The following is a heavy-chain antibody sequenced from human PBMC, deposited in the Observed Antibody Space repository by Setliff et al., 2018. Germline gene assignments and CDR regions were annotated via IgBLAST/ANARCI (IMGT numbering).Heavy chain of an antibody. D-gene: IGHD7-27*01. CDR1: GFTFSSYA. Sequence: PGGSLRLSCAASGFTFSSYAMSWVRQAPGKGLEWISYISSRSTNTYYADSVKGRFTVSRDNGKRALYLQMNSLRAEDTALYYCAKVVGTGDSRAFDYWGQGTLVTVSS. J-gene: IGHJ4*02. V-gene: IGHV3-48*04. CDR3: AKVVGTGDSRAFDY. CDR2: ISSRSTNT.